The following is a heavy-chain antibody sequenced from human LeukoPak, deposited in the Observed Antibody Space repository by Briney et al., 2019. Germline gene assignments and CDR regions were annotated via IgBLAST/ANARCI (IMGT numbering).Heavy chain of an antibody. J-gene: IGHJ4*02. Sequence: GGSRRLSCAASGFTFSSYWMSWVRQAPGKGLEWVANIKQDGSEKYYVDSVKGRFTISRDNAKNSLYLQMNSLRAEDTAVYYCEADDSSHDYWGQGTLVTVSS. CDR3: EADDSSHDY. V-gene: IGHV3-7*01. CDR2: IKQDGSEK. CDR1: GFTFSSYW. D-gene: IGHD3-22*01.